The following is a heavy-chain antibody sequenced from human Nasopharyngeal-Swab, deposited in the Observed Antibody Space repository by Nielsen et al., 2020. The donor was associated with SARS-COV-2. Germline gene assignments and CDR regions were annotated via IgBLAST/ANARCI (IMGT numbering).Heavy chain of an antibody. J-gene: IGHJ4*02. D-gene: IGHD4-17*01. CDR1: GGSISSYY. Sequence: SETLSLTCTVSGGSISSYYWSWIRQPPGKGLEWIGCVDSSGSTNYKPSLKSRVTISVDTSKNQFSLKLSSVTAADTAVYYCARAEDGDLFDYWGQGTLVTVSS. V-gene: IGHV4-59*13. CDR2: VDSSGST. CDR3: ARAEDGDLFDY.